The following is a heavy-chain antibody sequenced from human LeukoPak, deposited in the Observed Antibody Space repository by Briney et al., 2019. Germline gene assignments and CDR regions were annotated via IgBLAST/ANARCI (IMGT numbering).Heavy chain of an antibody. V-gene: IGHV3-33*01. CDR1: GFTFSSYG. D-gene: IGHD4-17*01. CDR2: IWYDGSNK. J-gene: IGHJ6*02. CDR3: ARDRGDYGLTAYYYYYGMDV. Sequence: PGGSLRLSCAASGFTFSSYGMHRVRQAPGKGLEWVAVIWYDGSNKYYADSVKGRFTISRGNSKNTLYLQMNSLRAEDTAVYYCARDRGDYGLTAYYYYYGMDVWGQGTTVTVSS.